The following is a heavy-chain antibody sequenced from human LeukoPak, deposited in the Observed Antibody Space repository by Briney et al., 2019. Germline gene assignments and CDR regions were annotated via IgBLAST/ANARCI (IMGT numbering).Heavy chain of an antibody. V-gene: IGHV4-4*07. CDR2: IYTSGST. CDR3: ARGAEAAAAGTRAFDI. Sequence: SETLSLTCTVSGGSISSYYWSWIRQPAGKGLEWIGRIYTSGSTSYNPSLKSRVTMSVDTSKNQFSLKLSSVTAADTAVYYCARGAEAAAAGTRAFDIWGQGTMVTVSS. D-gene: IGHD6-13*01. CDR1: GGSISSYY. J-gene: IGHJ3*02.